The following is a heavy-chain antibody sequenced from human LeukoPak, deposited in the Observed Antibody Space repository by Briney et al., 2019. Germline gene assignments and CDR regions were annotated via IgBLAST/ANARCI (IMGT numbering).Heavy chain of an antibody. D-gene: IGHD1-26*01. CDR2: FDPEDGET. Sequence: ASVKVSCKVSGYTLTELSMHWVRQAPGKGLEWMGGFDPEDGETIYAQKFQGRVTMTEDTSTDTAYMELSSLRSEDTAVYYCATDTLRNSGSYYFDYWGQGTLVTVSS. CDR1: GYTLTELS. V-gene: IGHV1-24*01. J-gene: IGHJ4*02. CDR3: ATDTLRNSGSYYFDY.